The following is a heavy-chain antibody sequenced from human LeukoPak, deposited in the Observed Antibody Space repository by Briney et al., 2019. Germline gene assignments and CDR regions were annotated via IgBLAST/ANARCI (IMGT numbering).Heavy chain of an antibody. CDR3: AKAQPMGRRTHFDY. Sequence: GGSLRLSCAASGFTFSSYAMHWVRQAPGKGLEWVAVISYDGSNKYYADSVKGRFTISRDNSKNTLYLQMNSLRAEDTAVYYCAKAQPMGRRTHFDYWGQGTLVTVSS. D-gene: IGHD1-14*01. V-gene: IGHV3-30*07. CDR1: GFTFSSYA. J-gene: IGHJ4*02. CDR2: ISYDGSNK.